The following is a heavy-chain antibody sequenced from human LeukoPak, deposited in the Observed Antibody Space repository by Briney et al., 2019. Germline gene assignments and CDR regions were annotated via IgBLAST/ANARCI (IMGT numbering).Heavy chain of an antibody. CDR2: IYYSGST. Sequence: PSETLSLTCTVSGGSISSYYWSWIRQPPGKGLEWIGYIYYSGSTNYNPSLKSRVTISVDTSKNQFSLKLSSVTAADTAVYYCARDGPYYYDSSGLRGAFDIWGQGTMVTVSS. D-gene: IGHD3-22*01. CDR1: GGSISSYY. V-gene: IGHV4-59*01. CDR3: ARDGPYYYDSSGLRGAFDI. J-gene: IGHJ3*02.